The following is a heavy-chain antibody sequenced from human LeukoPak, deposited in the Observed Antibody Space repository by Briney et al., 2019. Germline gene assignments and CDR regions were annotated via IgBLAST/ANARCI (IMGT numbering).Heavy chain of an antibody. J-gene: IGHJ4*02. CDR1: GFTFSSYA. Sequence: PGGSLRLSCAASGFTFSSYAMSWVRQAPGKGLEWVSAISGSGGSTYYADSEKGRFTISRDNSKNSLYVQMNSLRAEDTAVYYCALATLTSSYALVYWGPRTLVTLSS. D-gene: IGHD4-11*01. CDR3: ALATLTSSYALVY. V-gene: IGHV3-23*01. CDR2: ISGSGGST.